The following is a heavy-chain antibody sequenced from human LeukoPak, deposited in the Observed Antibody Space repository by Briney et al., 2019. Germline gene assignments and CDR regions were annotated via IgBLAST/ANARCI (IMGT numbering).Heavy chain of an antibody. CDR3: ARVDRYHFYLDV. CDR1: GGTFRTYS. V-gene: IGHV1-69*05. CDR2: IIPIFGTL. Sequence: ASVKVSCKASGGTFRTYSVTWVRQAPGQGLEWMGGIIPIFGTLNYAQKFQGRVKVTTDDATGTAYMELSSLMSEDTAIYYCARVDRYHFYLDVWGKGTPVTVSS. J-gene: IGHJ6*03.